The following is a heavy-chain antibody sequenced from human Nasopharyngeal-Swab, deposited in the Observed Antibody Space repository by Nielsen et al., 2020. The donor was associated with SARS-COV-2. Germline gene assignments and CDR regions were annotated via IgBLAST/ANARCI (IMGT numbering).Heavy chain of an antibody. CDR3: ATTPPSPIQGGPHTYFDY. CDR2: IYYSGST. V-gene: IGHV4-30-2*01. Sequence: RQAPGKGLEWIGYIYYSGSTYYNPSLKSRVTISVDKSKNQFSLKLSSVTAADTAVYYCATTPPSPIQGGPHTYFDYWGQGTLVTVSS. J-gene: IGHJ4*02. D-gene: IGHD5-18*01.